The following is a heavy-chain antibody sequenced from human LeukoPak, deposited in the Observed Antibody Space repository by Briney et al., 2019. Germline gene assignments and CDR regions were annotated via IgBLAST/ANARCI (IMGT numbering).Heavy chain of an antibody. D-gene: IGHD6-19*01. J-gene: IGHJ5*02. Sequence: TPXETLSLTCAVSGGSISSYYWSWIRPPPGKGLEWIGYIYYSGSTNYNPSLKSRVTISVDTSKNQFSLKLSSVPAADTAVYYCARADYSSGWNDWFDPWGQGTLVTVSS. CDR2: IYYSGST. CDR1: GGSISSYY. V-gene: IGHV4-59*01. CDR3: ARADYSSGWNDWFDP.